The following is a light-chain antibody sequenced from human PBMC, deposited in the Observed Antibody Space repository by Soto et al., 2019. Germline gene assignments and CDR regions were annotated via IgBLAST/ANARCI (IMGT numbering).Light chain of an antibody. CDR2: DVS. CDR1: SSDVGGYNY. J-gene: IGLJ2*01. Sequence: QSALTQPASVSGSPGQSITISCTGTSSDVGGYNYVSWYQQHLGKAPKLMIYDVSNRPSGVSNRFSGSKSGNTASLTISGLQAEDEADYYCSSYTSSSTLDVVFGGGTKVTVL. V-gene: IGLV2-14*01. CDR3: SSYTSSSTLDVV.